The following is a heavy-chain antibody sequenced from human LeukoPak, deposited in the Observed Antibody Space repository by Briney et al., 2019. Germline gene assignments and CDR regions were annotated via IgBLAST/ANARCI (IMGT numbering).Heavy chain of an antibody. Sequence: SGPTLVNPTQTLTLTCTFSGLSLSTSGVGVGWIRQPPGKALEWLALIYWDDDKRYSPSLQSRLTITKDTSKNQVVLTMTNMDPVDTATYYCAHSNYLPAPGTFDYWGQGTLVTVSS. CDR3: AHSNYLPAPGTFDY. J-gene: IGHJ4*02. D-gene: IGHD6-13*01. V-gene: IGHV2-5*02. CDR1: GLSLSTSGVG. CDR2: IYWDDDK.